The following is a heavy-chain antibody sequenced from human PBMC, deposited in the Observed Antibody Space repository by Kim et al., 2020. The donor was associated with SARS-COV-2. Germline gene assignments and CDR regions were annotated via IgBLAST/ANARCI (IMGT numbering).Heavy chain of an antibody. CDR2: IYYSGST. CDR3: ARRGYKQQLVNFDY. J-gene: IGHJ4*02. CDR1: GGSISSSSYY. D-gene: IGHD6-13*01. V-gene: IGHV4-39*01. Sequence: SETLSLTCTVSGGSISSSSYYWGWIRQPPGKGLEWIGSIYYSGSTYYNPSLKSRVTISVDTSKNQFSLKLSSVTAADTAVYYCARRGYKQQLVNFDYWGQGTLVTVSS.